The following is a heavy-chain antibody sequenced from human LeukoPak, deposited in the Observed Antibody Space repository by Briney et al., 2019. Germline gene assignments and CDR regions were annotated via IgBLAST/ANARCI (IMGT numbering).Heavy chain of an antibody. Sequence: GASLGLSCAASGFTFSSYAMSWVRQAPGKGLEWVSAISGSGGSTYYADSVKGRFTISRDNSKNTLYLQMNSLRAEDTAVYYCAKLKWELLYYFDYWGQGTLVTVSS. J-gene: IGHJ4*02. V-gene: IGHV3-23*01. D-gene: IGHD1-26*01. CDR1: GFTFSSYA. CDR3: AKLKWELLYYFDY. CDR2: ISGSGGST.